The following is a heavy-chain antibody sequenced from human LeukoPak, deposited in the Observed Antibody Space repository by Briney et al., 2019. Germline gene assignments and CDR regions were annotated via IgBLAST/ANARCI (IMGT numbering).Heavy chain of an antibody. D-gene: IGHD1-26*01. V-gene: IGHV4-59*01. Sequence: SETLSLTCAVYGGSFSSYYWSWIRQPPGKGLEWIGYIYYSGSTNYNPSLKSRVTISVDTSKNQFSLKLSSVTAADTAVYYCARHRGSGSLYYFDYWGQGTLVTVSS. J-gene: IGHJ4*02. CDR2: IYYSGST. CDR1: GGSFSSYY. CDR3: ARHRGSGSLYYFDY.